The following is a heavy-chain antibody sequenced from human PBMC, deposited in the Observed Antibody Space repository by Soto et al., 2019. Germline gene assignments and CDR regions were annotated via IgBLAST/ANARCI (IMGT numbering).Heavy chain of an antibody. CDR3: ARGGSITMVRGAPSYWFGP. Sequence: PSETLSLTCTVSGGSISSSSYYWGWIRQPPGKGLEWIGSIYYSGSTYYNPSLKSRVTISVDTSKNQFSLKLSSVTAADTAVYYCARGGSITMVRGAPSYWFGPWGQGTLVTVSS. D-gene: IGHD3-10*01. J-gene: IGHJ5*02. V-gene: IGHV4-39*01. CDR1: GGSISSSSYY. CDR2: IYYSGST.